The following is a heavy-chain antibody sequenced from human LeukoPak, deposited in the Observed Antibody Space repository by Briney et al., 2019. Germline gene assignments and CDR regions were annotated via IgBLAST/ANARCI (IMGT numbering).Heavy chain of an antibody. CDR1: GGSISSSY. CDR2: VHRSGDT. D-gene: IGHD3-9*01. CDR3: ARDDFEYSVHYGMDV. J-gene: IGHJ6*02. Sequence: PSETLSLTCSVSGGSISSSYWSWIWQPAAQGKEWIGRVHRSGDTNYNPSLKSRLTMSVETSKNQISLRLRSVSAADTAVYYCARDDFEYSVHYGMDVWGQGTTVTVSS. V-gene: IGHV4-4*07.